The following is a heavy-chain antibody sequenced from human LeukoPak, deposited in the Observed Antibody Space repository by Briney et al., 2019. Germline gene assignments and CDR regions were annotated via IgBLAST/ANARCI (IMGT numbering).Heavy chain of an antibody. CDR3: ARPLGTGDRWNAFDI. CDR1: GYTFTSYY. Sequence: GASVKVSCKASGYTFTSYYMHWVRQAPGQGLEWMGIINPSGGSTSYAQKFQGRVTMTRDTSTSTVYMELSGLRSEDTAVYYCARPLGTGDRWNAFDIWGQGTMVTVSS. D-gene: IGHD7-27*01. J-gene: IGHJ3*02. CDR2: INPSGGST. V-gene: IGHV1-46*01.